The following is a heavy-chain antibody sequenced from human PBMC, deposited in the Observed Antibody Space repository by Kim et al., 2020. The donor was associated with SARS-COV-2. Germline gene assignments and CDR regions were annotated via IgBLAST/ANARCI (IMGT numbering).Heavy chain of an antibody. D-gene: IGHD1-26*01. CDR2: IKSNSDGGTA. CDR3: STALQWEHMVDY. J-gene: IGHJ4*02. CDR1: GFTFSSAW. Sequence: GGSLRLSCAASGFTFSSAWTGWVRQAPGKGLEWVGRIKSNSDGGTADYVAPVKGRFSISRDDSKDTLYLQMNSLKTEDTALYYCSTALQWEHMVDYWGQGTLVTVSS. V-gene: IGHV3-15*01.